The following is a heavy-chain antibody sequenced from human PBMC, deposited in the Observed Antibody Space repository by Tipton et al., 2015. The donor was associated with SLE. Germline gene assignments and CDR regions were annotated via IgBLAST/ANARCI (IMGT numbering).Heavy chain of an antibody. CDR2: IYYSGST. J-gene: IGHJ2*01. CDR1: GGSISSYY. CDR3: AGEGQQLVYFDL. D-gene: IGHD6-13*01. V-gene: IGHV4-59*01. Sequence: TLSLTCTVSGGSISSYYWSWIRQPPGKGLEWIGYIYYSGSTNYNPSLKSRVTISVDTSKNQSSLKLSSVTAADTAVYYCAGEGQQLVYFDLWGRGTLVTVSS.